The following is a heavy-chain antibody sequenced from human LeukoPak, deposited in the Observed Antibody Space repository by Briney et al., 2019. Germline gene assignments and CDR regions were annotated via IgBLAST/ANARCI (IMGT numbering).Heavy chain of an antibody. CDR2: IYYSGST. CDR1: GGSISTSNYY. D-gene: IGHD3-10*01. Sequence: SETLSLTCTVSGGSISTSNYYWGWIRRPPGKGLEWIGYIYYSGSTNYSPSLKSRVTISVDTSKNQFSLKLSSVTAADTAVYYCARVRGWFGEFDDAFDIWGQGTMVTVSS. V-gene: IGHV4-61*05. CDR3: ARVRGWFGEFDDAFDI. J-gene: IGHJ3*02.